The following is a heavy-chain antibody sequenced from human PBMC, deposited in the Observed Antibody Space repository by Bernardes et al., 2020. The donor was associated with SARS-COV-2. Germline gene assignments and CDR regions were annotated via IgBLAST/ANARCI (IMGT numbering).Heavy chain of an antibody. CDR2: ISGDGKSK. D-gene: IGHD4-17*01. Sequence: WVRQAPGKGLEWVSCISGDGKSKYYSYSVSGRFAISRDNSKNTLYLQMNNLRAEDTAVYYCAKSGGDDHGDYEYYFDHWGQGTVVTVSS. CDR3: AKSGGDDHGDYEYYFDH. V-gene: IGHV3-23*01. J-gene: IGHJ4*02.